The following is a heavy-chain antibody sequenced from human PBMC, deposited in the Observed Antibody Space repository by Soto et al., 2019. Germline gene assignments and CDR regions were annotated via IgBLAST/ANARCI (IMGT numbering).Heavy chain of an antibody. D-gene: IGHD3-22*01. CDR2: IYYSGTT. V-gene: IGHV4-59*12. Sequence: SETLSLTCTVSGGSISSSYWAWIRQPPGKGLEWIGYIYYSGTTNYNPSLKSRVTMSVDRSKNQFSLKLRSVTAADTAVYYCARDSSGYYTFDFWGQGTMVTLSS. CDR3: ARDSSGYYTFDF. CDR1: GGSISSSY. J-gene: IGHJ4*02.